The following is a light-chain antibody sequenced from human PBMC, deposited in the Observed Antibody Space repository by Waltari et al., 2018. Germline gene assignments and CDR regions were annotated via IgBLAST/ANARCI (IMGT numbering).Light chain of an antibody. V-gene: IGLV1-40*01. Sequence: QSVLTQPLSVSGAPGQRVTIPCTGSSSNIGSPHDVHWYQQLPGTAPKLLIYGNNNRTSGVPDRFVGSNSWTSASLAITWLQAEDEAEYSWPSYDSSLSARVFGGGTKLTGL. CDR3: PSYDSSLSARV. CDR1: SSNIGSPHD. CDR2: GNN. J-gene: IGLJ3*02.